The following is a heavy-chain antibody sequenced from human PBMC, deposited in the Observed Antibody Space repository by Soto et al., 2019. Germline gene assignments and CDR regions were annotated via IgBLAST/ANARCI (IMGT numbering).Heavy chain of an antibody. CDR3: ARVHSSSFLFRWFDP. CDR1: GGSVSSGSYY. Sequence: SETLSLTCTVSGGSVSSGSYYWSWIRQPPGKGLEWIGYIYYSGSTNYNPSLKSRVTISVDTSKNQFSLKLSSVTAADTAVYYCARVHSSSFLFRWFDPWGQGTLVTVSS. J-gene: IGHJ5*02. D-gene: IGHD6-13*01. V-gene: IGHV4-61*01. CDR2: IYYSGST.